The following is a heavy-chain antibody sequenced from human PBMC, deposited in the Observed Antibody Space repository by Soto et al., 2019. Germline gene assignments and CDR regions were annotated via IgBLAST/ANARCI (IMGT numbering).Heavy chain of an antibody. D-gene: IGHD3-10*01. CDR3: ARITMVRGVIDAFDI. CDR1: GFTFSSYA. J-gene: IGHJ3*02. CDR2: ISGSGGST. Sequence: GGSLSLSCAASGFTFSSYAMSWVRQAPGKGLEWVSAISGSGGSTYYADSVKGRFTISRDNSKNTLYLQMNSLRAEDTAVYYCARITMVRGVIDAFDIWGQGTMVTVS. V-gene: IGHV3-23*01.